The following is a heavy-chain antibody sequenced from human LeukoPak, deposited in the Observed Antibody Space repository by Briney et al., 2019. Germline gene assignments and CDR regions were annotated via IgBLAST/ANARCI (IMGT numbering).Heavy chain of an antibody. CDR2: ISSNGGST. V-gene: IGHV3-64*01. Sequence: SGGSLRLSCAASGFTFSSYAMHWVRQAPGKGLEYVSAISSNGGSTYYANSVKGRFTISRDNSRNTLYLQMNGLRVEDTAVYYCARYSKGVMPWGQGTLVTVSS. J-gene: IGHJ4*02. CDR3: ARYSKGVMP. D-gene: IGHD3-16*01. CDR1: GFTFSSYA.